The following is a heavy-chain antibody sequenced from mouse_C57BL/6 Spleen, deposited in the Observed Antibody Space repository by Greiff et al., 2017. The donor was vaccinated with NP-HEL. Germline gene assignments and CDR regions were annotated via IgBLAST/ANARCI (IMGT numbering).Heavy chain of an antibody. CDR1: GYTFTGYW. Sequence: QVQLQQSGAELMKPGASVKLSCKATGYTFTGYWIEWVKQRPGHGLEWIGEILPGSGGTNYNEKFKGKATFTADTSSNTAYMQLSSLTTEDAAIYYCARGGQLRLRYYAMDDWGKGTSVTASS. CDR3: ARGGQLRLRYYAMDD. CDR2: ILPGSGGT. D-gene: IGHD3-2*02. J-gene: IGHJ4*01. V-gene: IGHV1-9*01.